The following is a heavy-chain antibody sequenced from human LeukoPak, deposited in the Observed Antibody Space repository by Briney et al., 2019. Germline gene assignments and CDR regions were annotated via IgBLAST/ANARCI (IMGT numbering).Heavy chain of an antibody. CDR1: GGTFSSYA. Sequence: ASVKVSCKASGGTFSSYAISWVRQAPGQGLEWMGGISVYNGNTNYAQKLQGRVTMTTDTSTSTAYMELRSLRSDDTAVYYCARGGIAVASDYWGQGTLVTVSS. V-gene: IGHV1-18*01. CDR2: ISVYNGNT. CDR3: ARGGIAVASDY. J-gene: IGHJ4*02. D-gene: IGHD6-19*01.